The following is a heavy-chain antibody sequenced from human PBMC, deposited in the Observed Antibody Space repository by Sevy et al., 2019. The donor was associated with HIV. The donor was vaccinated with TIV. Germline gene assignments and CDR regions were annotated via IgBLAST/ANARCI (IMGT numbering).Heavy chain of an antibody. J-gene: IGHJ6*02. Sequence: SKTLSLTCTVSGDSISSYYWSWIRQPPGKGLEWIGYIYYSGSTNYNPSLKSRVAISKDTSKNQFSLKLSSVTAADTAVYYCARALQDYYYGMDVWGQGTTVTVSS. CDR2: IYYSGST. CDR3: ARALQDYYYGMDV. V-gene: IGHV4-59*01. CDR1: GDSISSYY.